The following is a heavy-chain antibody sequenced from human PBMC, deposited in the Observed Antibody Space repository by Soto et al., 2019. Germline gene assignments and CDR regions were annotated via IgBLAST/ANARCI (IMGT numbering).Heavy chain of an antibody. CDR1: GFTFSNAW. CDR3: TTDLAHFDDFDC. CDR2: INSKGDGGTR. J-gene: IGHJ4*02. Sequence: EVQLVESGGGLVQPGGSLRLSCAASGFTFSNAWMSWVRQVPGKGLEWVGRINSKGDGGTRDYAAPVKGRFTISRDDAETTLYLQMSSLKTADTAVYYCTTDLAHFDDFDCWGQGTRVTASS. V-gene: IGHV3-15*01.